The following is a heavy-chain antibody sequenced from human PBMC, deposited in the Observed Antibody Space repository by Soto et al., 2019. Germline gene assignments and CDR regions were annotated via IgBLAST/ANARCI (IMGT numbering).Heavy chain of an antibody. Sequence: GGSLRLSCAASGFTFSSYEMNWVRQAPGKGLEWVSYISSSGSTIYYADSVKGRFTISRDNAKNSLYLQMNSLRAEDTAVYYCASSCSSTSCYISLYYYYGMDVWGQGXTVTVYS. D-gene: IGHD2-2*02. CDR3: ASSCSSTSCYISLYYYYGMDV. J-gene: IGHJ6*02. V-gene: IGHV3-48*03. CDR2: ISSSGSTI. CDR1: GFTFSSYE.